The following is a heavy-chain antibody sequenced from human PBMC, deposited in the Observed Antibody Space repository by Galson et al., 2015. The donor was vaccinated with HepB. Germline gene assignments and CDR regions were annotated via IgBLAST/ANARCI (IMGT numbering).Heavy chain of an antibody. CDR3: ARTYYDFWSGVDAFDI. Sequence: SLRLSCAASGFTFSDFYMSWIRQAPGKGLEWVSLISSSGYTIYYADSVKGRFTISRDNAKNSLYLQMNSLRAEDTAVYYCARTYYDFWSGVDAFDIWGQGTVLTFSS. CDR1: GFTFSDFY. J-gene: IGHJ3*02. CDR2: ISSSGYTI. V-gene: IGHV3-11*01. D-gene: IGHD3-3*01.